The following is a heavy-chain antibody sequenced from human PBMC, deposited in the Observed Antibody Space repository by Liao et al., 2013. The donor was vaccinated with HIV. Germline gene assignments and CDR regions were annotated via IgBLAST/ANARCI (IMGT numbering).Heavy chain of an antibody. CDR1: GGSISSYY. V-gene: IGHV4-4*07. J-gene: IGHJ2*01. D-gene: IGHD2-15*01. Sequence: QVQLQESGPGLVKPSETLSLTCTVSGGSISSYYWSWIRQPAGKGLEWIGRIYTSGSTNYNPSLKSRVTISVDTSKNQFSLKLSSVTAADTAVYYCARTRGYCSGGSCYSEWYFDLWGRGTLVTVSS. CDR3: ARTRGYCSGGSCYSEWYFDL. CDR2: IYTSGST.